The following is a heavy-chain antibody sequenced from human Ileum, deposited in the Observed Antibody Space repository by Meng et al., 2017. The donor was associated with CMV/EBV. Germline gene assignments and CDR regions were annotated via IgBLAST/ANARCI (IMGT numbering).Heavy chain of an antibody. J-gene: IGHJ4*02. CDR3: ARLEPLAAGGFFDY. D-gene: IGHD6-13*01. Sequence: GESLKISCVVSGFTFSTYGMNWVRQAPGAGLEWVSSISPSSSYKYYADSVKGRFTISRDNAKNSVYLEMYSLRAEDTAVYYCARLEPLAAGGFFDYWGQGTPVTCSS. CDR2: ISPSSSYK. CDR1: GFTFSTYG. V-gene: IGHV3-21*06.